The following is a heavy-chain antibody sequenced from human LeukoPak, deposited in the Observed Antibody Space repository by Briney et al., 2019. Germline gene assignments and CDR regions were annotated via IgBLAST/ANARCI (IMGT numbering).Heavy chain of an antibody. CDR1: GFTFDDYA. V-gene: IGHV3-9*01. D-gene: IGHD3-9*01. CDR2: ISWNSGSI. J-gene: IGHJ4*02. CDR3: AKATYSDILTGYYQFDY. Sequence: GGSLRLSCAASGFTFDDYAMHWVRQAPGRGLEWVSGISWNSGSIGYADSVKGRFTISRDNAKNSLYLQMNSLRLEDTALYYCAKATYSDILTGYYQFDYWGQGTLVTVSS.